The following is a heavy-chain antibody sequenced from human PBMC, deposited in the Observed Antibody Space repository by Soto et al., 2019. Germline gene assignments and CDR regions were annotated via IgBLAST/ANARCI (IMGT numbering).Heavy chain of an antibody. V-gene: IGHV3-74*03. CDR2: IHSDGSST. CDR1: GFTFRSYW. D-gene: IGHD1-26*01. Sequence: EVLLVESGGGLVRPGGSLRLSCAASGFTFRSYWMHWVRQAPGKGLVWVSRIHSDGSSTTYADIVKSRFIISRDNARNTVDLQRNSGRGVDTTVYYCASGHRGALNLGGQGTGVTVS. CDR3: ASGHRGALNL. J-gene: IGHJ3*01.